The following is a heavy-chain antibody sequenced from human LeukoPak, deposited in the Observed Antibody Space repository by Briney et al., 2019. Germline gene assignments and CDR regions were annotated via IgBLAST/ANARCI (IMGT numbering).Heavy chain of an antibody. CDR3: ARDVAAMGLNYFDY. Sequence: GGSLRLSCAASGFTFSSYAMSWVRQAPGKGLEWVAVIWYDGSNKYYADSVKGRFTISRDNSKNTLYLQMNSLRAEDTAVYYCARDVAAMGLNYFDYWGQGTLVTVSS. D-gene: IGHD5-18*01. CDR1: GFTFSSYA. CDR2: IWYDGSNK. V-gene: IGHV3-33*08. J-gene: IGHJ4*02.